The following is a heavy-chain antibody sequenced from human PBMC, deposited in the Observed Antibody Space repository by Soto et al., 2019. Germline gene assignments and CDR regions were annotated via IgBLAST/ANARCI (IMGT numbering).Heavy chain of an antibody. D-gene: IGHD4-4*01. V-gene: IGHV1-8*01. CDR2: MNPNSGNT. Sequence: ASVKVSCKASGYTFTSYDTNWVRQATGQGLEWMGWMNPNSGNTGYAQKFQGRVTMTRNTSISTAYMELSSLRSEDTAVYYCARVYSNYGDYYYYYGMDVWGQGTTVTVSS. J-gene: IGHJ6*02. CDR1: GYTFTSYD. CDR3: ARVYSNYGDYYYYYGMDV.